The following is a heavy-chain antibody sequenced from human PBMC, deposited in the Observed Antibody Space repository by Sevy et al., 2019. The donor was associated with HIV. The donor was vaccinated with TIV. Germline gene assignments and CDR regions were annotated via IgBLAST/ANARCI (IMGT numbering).Heavy chain of an antibody. D-gene: IGHD5-12*01. CDR1: GGSISSGGHY. V-gene: IGHV4-31*03. J-gene: IGHJ4*02. CDR3: ARATYSGYTDY. CDR2: IYYSGST. Sequence: SETLSLTCTVSGGSISSGGHYWSWIRQHPGKGLEWIGYIYYSGSTYYNPSLKSRVTISVDTSKNQFSLKLSSVTAADTAVYYCARATYSGYTDYWGQGTLVTVSS.